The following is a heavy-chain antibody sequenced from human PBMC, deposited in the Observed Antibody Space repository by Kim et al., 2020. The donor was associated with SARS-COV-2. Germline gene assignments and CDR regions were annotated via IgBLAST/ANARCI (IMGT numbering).Heavy chain of an antibody. J-gene: IGHJ6*02. Sequence: GGSLRLSCAASGFTFSSYSMNWVRQAPGKGLEWVSSISSSSSYIYYADSVKGRFTISRDNAKNSLYLQMNSLRAEDTAVYYCARDRDTGYYWYYYYGMDVWGQGTTVTVSS. V-gene: IGHV3-21*01. D-gene: IGHD1-26*01. CDR1: GFTFSSYS. CDR3: ARDRDTGYYWYYYYGMDV. CDR2: ISSSSSYI.